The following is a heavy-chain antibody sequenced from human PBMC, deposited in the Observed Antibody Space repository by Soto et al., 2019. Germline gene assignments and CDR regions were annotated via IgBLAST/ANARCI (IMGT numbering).Heavy chain of an antibody. Sequence: SETLSLTCTVSGGSISSYYWSWIRQPPGKGLEWIGYIYYSGSTNYNPSLKSRVTISVDTSKNQFSLKLSSVTAADTAVYYCARNYDSSGYYYPGPFDYWGQGTLVTVSS. D-gene: IGHD3-22*01. CDR3: ARNYDSSGYYYPGPFDY. J-gene: IGHJ4*02. V-gene: IGHV4-59*01. CDR1: GGSISSYY. CDR2: IYYSGST.